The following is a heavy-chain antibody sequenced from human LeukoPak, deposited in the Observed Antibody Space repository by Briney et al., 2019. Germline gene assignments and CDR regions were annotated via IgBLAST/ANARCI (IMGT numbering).Heavy chain of an antibody. D-gene: IGHD6-13*01. Sequence: SETLSLTCTVSGGSISSSSYYWGWIRQPPGKGLEWIGSIYYSGSTYYNPSLKSRVTISVDTSKNQFSLKLSSVTAADTAVYYCARLSSSSWYYQATDYWGQGTLVTVSS. J-gene: IGHJ4*02. V-gene: IGHV4-39*07. CDR1: GGSISSSSYY. CDR3: ARLSSSSWYYQATDY. CDR2: IYYSGST.